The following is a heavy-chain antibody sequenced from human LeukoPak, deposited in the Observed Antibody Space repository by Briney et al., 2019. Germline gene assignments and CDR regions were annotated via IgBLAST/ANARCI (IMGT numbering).Heavy chain of an antibody. V-gene: IGHV1-58*01. J-gene: IGHJ4*02. CDR3: AAVAAAGHRLDY. CDR2: IVVGSGNT. D-gene: IGHD6-13*01. CDR1: GFTFTSSA. Sequence: SVKVSCKASGFTFTSSAVQWVRQARGQRLEWIGWIVVGSGNTNYAQKFQERVTITWDMSTSTAYMELSSLRSEDTAVYYCAAVAAAGHRLDYWGQGTLVTVSS.